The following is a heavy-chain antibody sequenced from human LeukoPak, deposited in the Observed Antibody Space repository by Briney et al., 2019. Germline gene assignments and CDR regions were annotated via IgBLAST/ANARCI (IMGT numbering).Heavy chain of an antibody. D-gene: IGHD3-10*01. CDR3: AREPSPMVRGYSPAY. Sequence: ASVTVSCKASGYTFTSYYMHWVRQAPGQGLEWMGIINPSGGSTTYAQKFQGRVTMTRDTSTSTAHMELRSLRSEDTAVYYCAREPSPMVRGYSPAYWGQGTLDTVSS. V-gene: IGHV1-46*01. CDR2: INPSGGST. J-gene: IGHJ4*02. CDR1: GYTFTSYY.